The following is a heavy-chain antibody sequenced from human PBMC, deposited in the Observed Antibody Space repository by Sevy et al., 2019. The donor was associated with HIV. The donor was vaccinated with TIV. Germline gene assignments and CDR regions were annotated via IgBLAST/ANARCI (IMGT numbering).Heavy chain of an antibody. J-gene: IGHJ6*02. CDR3: ARGPINCGGDCYSAGGGDYYYGMDV. D-gene: IGHD2-21*02. V-gene: IGHV4-34*01. CDR2: INHSGST. CDR1: GGPFSGYY. Sequence: SETLSLTCAVYGGPFSGYYWSWIRQPPGKGLEWIGEINHSGSTNYNPSLKSRVTISVDTSKNQFSPKLSSVTAADTAVYYCARGPINCGGDCYSAGGGDYYYGMDVWGQGTTVTVSS.